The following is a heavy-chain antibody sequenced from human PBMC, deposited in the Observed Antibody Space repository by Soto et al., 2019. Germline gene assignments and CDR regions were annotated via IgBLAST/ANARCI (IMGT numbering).Heavy chain of an antibody. J-gene: IGHJ6*02. V-gene: IGHV1-8*01. CDR3: ARDGAGTAVAGSAYYYYGMDV. CDR2: MNPNSGNT. CDR1: GYTFTSYD. Sequence: ASVNVSCKASGYTFTSYDINWVRQATGQGLEWMGWMNPNSGNTGYAQKFQGRVTMTRNTSISTAYMELSSLRSEDTAVYYCARDGAGTAVAGSAYYYYGMDVWGQGTTVTVSS. D-gene: IGHD6-19*01.